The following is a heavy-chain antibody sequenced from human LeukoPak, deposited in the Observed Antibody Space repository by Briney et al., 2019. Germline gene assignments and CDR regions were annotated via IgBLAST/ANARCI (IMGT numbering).Heavy chain of an antibody. CDR2: ISGSGARA. V-gene: IGHV3-23*01. CDR3: AKEVVLGESNYFYYGMDV. J-gene: IGHJ6*02. Sequence: PGGSLRLSCAASGFNFRGYAMSWVRQAPGKGLEWVSGISGSGARAHYAESVRGRFTISRDSSQNTLHLEMNSLRAEDTAVYCCAKEVVLGESNYFYYGMDVWGQGTTVTVSS. CDR1: GFNFRGYA. D-gene: IGHD1-26*01.